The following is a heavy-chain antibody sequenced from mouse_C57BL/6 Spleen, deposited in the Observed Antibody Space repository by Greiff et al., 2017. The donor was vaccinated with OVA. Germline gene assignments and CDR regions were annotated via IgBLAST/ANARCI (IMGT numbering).Heavy chain of an antibody. CDR2: ISYDGSN. D-gene: IGHD1-1*01. CDR3: ARVLYDSYAMDY. Sequence: DVQLVESGPGLVKPSQSLSLTCSVTGYSITSGYYWNWIRQFPGNKLEWMGYISYDGSNNYNPSLKNRISITRDTSKNQFFLKLNSVTTEDTATYYCARVLYDSYAMDYWGQGTSVTVSS. J-gene: IGHJ4*01. CDR1: GYSITSGYY. V-gene: IGHV3-6*01.